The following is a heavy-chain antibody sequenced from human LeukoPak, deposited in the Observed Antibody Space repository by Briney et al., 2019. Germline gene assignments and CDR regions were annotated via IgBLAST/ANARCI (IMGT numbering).Heavy chain of an antibody. CDR2: ISWNSGRI. V-gene: IGHV3-9*01. CDR3: AKDMGYP. J-gene: IGHJ5*02. CDR1: GFTYDDYA. Sequence: LRLSCAASGFTYDDYAIHWVRQPPRKGLEWVSGISWNSGRIVYADSVKGRVTISRDNAKNSLYLQMNSLRAEDTALYYCAKDMGYPWGQGTLVTVSS.